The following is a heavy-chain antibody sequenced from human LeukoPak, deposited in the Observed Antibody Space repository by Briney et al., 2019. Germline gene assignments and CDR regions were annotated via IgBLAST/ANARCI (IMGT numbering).Heavy chain of an antibody. Sequence: GGSLRLSCAASGFTFSGSAMHWVRQASGKWLEWVGRIRSKANSYATAYAASVKGRFTTSRDDSKNTAYLQMNSLKTEDTAVYYSTPTRTEDYWGQGTLVTVSS. CDR2: IRSKANSYAT. D-gene: IGHD4-11*01. J-gene: IGHJ4*02. CDR1: GFTFSGSA. CDR3: TPTRTEDY. V-gene: IGHV3-73*01.